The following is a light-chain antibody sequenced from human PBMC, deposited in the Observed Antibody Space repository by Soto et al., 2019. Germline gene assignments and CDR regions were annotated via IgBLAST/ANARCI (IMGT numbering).Light chain of an antibody. CDR3: NSYTSYNTRR. V-gene: IGLV2-14*01. CDR2: EVS. J-gene: IGLJ3*02. Sequence: QSALTKPASVSGSPGQSITISCTGTTSDIGGYNFVSWYQHHPGKHPKLIIFEVSNRPSGVSHRFSGSKSDNTASLTISGLQAEDEADYYCNSYTSYNTRRFGGGTKLTVL. CDR1: TSDIGGYNF.